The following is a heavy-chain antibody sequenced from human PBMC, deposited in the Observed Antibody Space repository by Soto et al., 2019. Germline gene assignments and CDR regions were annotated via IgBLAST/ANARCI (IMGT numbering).Heavy chain of an antibody. D-gene: IGHD3-10*01. V-gene: IGHV4-31*03. J-gene: IGHJ5*02. CDR1: GGSISSGGYY. CDR2: IYYSGST. CDR3: ARVQWFGELLPVYWFDP. Sequence: SETLSLTCTVSGGSISSGGYYWSWIRQQPGKGLEWIGYIYYSGSTYYNPSLKSRVTISVDTSKNQFSLKLSSVTAADTAVYYCARVQWFGELLPVYWFDPWGQGTLVTVSS.